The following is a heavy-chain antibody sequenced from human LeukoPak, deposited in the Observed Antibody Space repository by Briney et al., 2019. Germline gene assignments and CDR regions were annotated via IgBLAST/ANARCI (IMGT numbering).Heavy chain of an antibody. D-gene: IGHD3-10*01. CDR2: INYTGST. V-gene: IGHV4-59*01. CDR1: GDSISTYY. Sequence: SETLSLTCTVSGDSISTYYWTWIRQPPGKGLEWIGYINYTGSTNYNPSLKSRVTISVETSKNQFSLKLKSVTAADTAVYYCARGGYYGSGNDFRFDPWGQGTLVTVSS. CDR3: ARGGYYGSGNDFRFDP. J-gene: IGHJ5*02.